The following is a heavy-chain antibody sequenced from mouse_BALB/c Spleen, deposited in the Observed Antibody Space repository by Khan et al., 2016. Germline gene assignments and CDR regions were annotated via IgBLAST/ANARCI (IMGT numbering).Heavy chain of an antibody. J-gene: IGHJ1*01. Sequence: EVKLLESGGGLVQPGGSLKLSCAASGFDFSRYWMSWVRQAPGKGLEWIGEINPDSSTKNYTPSLKDKFIISRDNAKNTLYLQMSKVRSEATALYYGASTFWYFDVWGAGTTVTVSS. CDR3: ASTFWYFDV. V-gene: IGHV4-1*02. CDR1: GFDFSRYW. CDR2: INPDSSTK.